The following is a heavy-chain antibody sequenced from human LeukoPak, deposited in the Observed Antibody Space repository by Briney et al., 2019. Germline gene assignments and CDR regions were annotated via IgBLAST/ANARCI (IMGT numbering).Heavy chain of an antibody. J-gene: IGHJ4*02. D-gene: IGHD1-14*01. CDR2: ISGSGGST. CDR3: AKDLTGTDLDY. V-gene: IGHV3-23*01. Sequence: SGGSLRLSCAASGFSFSTSPMSWVRQAPGKGLEWVSAISGSGGSTYYADSVKGRFTISRDNSKNTLYLQMNSLRAEDTAVYYCAKDLTGTDLDYWGQGTLVTVSS. CDR1: GFSFSTSP.